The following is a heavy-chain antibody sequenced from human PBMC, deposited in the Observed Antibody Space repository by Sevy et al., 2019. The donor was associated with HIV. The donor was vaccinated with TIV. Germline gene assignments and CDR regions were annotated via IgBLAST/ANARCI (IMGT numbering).Heavy chain of an antibody. D-gene: IGHD3-16*01. V-gene: IGHV3-11*01. CDR1: GFTFSDYC. J-gene: IGHJ4*02. Sequence: GGSLRLSCAASGFTFSDYCMSWIRQAPGKGLEWISCISGSSSAIVYADSVKGRFAISRNNAKNSLYLHMDNLRAEDTAVYFCVGRPYSSAYSWSYHFDYWGQGTLVTVSS. CDR2: ISGSSSAI. CDR3: VGRPYSSAYSWSYHFDY.